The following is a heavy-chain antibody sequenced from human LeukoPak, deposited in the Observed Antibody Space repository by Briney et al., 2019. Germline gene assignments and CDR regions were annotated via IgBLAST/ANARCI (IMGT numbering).Heavy chain of an antibody. D-gene: IGHD3-10*01. J-gene: IGHJ4*02. CDR3: ARYFGSGTSDY. Sequence: ASVKVSCRASGYSFNIFGMSWVRQAPGQGPEWMGWISAYNGKTHFAQKFQGRGTMTADASTSTAYMKLGSLTSDDTAVYYCARYFGSGTSDYWGQGTLVTVSS. CDR1: GYSFNIFG. CDR2: ISAYNGKT. V-gene: IGHV1-18*01.